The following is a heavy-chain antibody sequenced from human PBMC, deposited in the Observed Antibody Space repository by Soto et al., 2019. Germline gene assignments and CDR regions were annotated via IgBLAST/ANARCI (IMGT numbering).Heavy chain of an antibody. Sequence: SVKVSCKASGGTFSSYAISWVRQAPGQGLEWMGGIIPIFGTANYAQKFQGRVTITADESTSTAYMELSSLRSEDTAVYYCARVPYDSSGYYYVENWFDLWGQGTLVPVSS. J-gene: IGHJ5*02. CDR2: IIPIFGTA. CDR3: ARVPYDSSGYYYVENWFDL. D-gene: IGHD3-22*01. V-gene: IGHV1-69*13. CDR1: GGTFSSYA.